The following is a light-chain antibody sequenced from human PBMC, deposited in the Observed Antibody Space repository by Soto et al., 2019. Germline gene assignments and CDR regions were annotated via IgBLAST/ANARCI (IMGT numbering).Light chain of an antibody. V-gene: IGKV4-1*01. J-gene: IGKJ1*01. Sequence: DIVMTQSPDSLAVSLGERATINCKSSQSILYNSNNKNYLAWYQQKAGQPPKLLIYWASTRESGVPDRFNGSGSGTDFTLTISSLQAEDVAVYYCQQYHDTPRTFGQGTKVEIK. CDR3: QQYHDTPRT. CDR1: QSILYNSNNKNY. CDR2: WAS.